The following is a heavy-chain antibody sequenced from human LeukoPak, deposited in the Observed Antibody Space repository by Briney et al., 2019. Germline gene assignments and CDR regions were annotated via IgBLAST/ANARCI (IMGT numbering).Heavy chain of an antibody. CDR1: GFTFSSYA. Sequence: GGSLRLSCAASGFTFSSYAMSWVRQAPGKGLEWVSAISGSGGSTYYADSVKGRFTISRDNAKNSLYLQMNSLRAEDTAVYYCARVSQLRGSYGNYDYWGQGTLVTVSS. CDR3: ARVSQLRGSYGNYDY. J-gene: IGHJ4*02. V-gene: IGHV3-23*01. CDR2: ISGSGGST. D-gene: IGHD1-26*01.